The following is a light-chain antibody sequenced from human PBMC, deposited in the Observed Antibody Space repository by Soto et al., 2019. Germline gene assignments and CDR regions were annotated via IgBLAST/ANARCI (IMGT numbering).Light chain of an antibody. J-gene: IGLJ1*01. CDR2: DVT. Sequence: QSALTQPASVSGSPGQSITISCTGTSSDVGDNNYVSWYQQHPGKAPKLMIYDVTHRPSGISNRFSGSKSGNTASLTISGLQAEDEADYYCSSHTSSSSLYVFGTGPSSPS. CDR3: SSHTSSSSLYV. V-gene: IGLV2-14*01. CDR1: SSDVGDNNY.